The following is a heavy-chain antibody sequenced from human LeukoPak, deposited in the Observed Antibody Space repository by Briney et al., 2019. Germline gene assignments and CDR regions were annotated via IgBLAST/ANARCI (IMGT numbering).Heavy chain of an antibody. CDR1: GYTFTDYY. CDR3: ARAGVWDYNDSSGYHNGAFDI. CDR2: INPDSGGT. D-gene: IGHD3-22*01. V-gene: IGHV1-2*02. Sequence: ASVKVSCKASGYTFTDYYMHWVRQAPGQGFEWMGWINPDSGGTNYAQRFQGRVTMTRDTSISTAYMELSRLRSDDTAFYYCARAGVWDYNDSSGYHNGAFDIWGQGTMVTVSS. J-gene: IGHJ3*02.